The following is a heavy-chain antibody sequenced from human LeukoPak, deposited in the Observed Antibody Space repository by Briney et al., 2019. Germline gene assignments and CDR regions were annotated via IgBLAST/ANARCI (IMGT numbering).Heavy chain of an antibody. V-gene: IGHV4-59*12. CDR2: IYYSGTT. CDR3: AREAATIPRYAFDI. CDR1: GNPISTYS. D-gene: IGHD5-12*01. J-gene: IGHJ3*02. Sequence: SETLSLTCIVSGNPISTYSWIWIRQPPGKGLDWIGHIYYSGTTDYNPSLKSRVIISLDTSKNQFSLKLSSVTAADTAVYYCAREAATIPRYAFDIWGQGTMVTVSS.